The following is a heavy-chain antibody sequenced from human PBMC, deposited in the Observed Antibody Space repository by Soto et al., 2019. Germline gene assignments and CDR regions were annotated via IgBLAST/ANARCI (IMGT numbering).Heavy chain of an antibody. Sequence: QVQLQQWGAGLLKPSETLSLTCAVYGGSFSGYYWSWIRQPPGKGLEWIGEINHSGSTNYNPSLTSRVNISVDTAKNQFSLKLSAVTAADTAVYYCARPLGGAFDIWGQGTMVTVSS. J-gene: IGHJ3*02. D-gene: IGHD3-16*01. CDR3: ARPLGGAFDI. CDR1: GGSFSGYY. CDR2: INHSGST. V-gene: IGHV4-34*01.